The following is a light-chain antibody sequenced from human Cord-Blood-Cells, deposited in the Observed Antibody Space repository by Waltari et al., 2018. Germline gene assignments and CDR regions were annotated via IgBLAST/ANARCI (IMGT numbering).Light chain of an antibody. J-gene: IGLJ3*02. Sequence: QLVLTQSPSASASLGASVKPTCTLSSGPSSYAIAWHHQQPEKGPRYLMKLNSDGSHSKGDGIPDRFSGSSSGAERYLTISSLQSEDEADYYCQTWGTGIWVFGGGTKLTVL. CDR1: SGPSSYA. CDR2: LNSDGSH. V-gene: IGLV4-69*01. CDR3: QTWGTGIWV.